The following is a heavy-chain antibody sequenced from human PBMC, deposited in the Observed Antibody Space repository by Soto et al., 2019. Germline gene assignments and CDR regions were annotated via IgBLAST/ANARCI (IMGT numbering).Heavy chain of an antibody. J-gene: IGHJ5*02. CDR2: IYYSGST. Sequence: QVQLQESGPGLVKPSETLSLTCTVSGGSISGYYWSWIRQPPGKGLEWIGYIYYSGSTNYNPSLKSRVPISIDTAKNQFSLRLSSVTAADTAVYYCARTYYDFWSGYWRWFDPWGQGTLVTVSS. CDR3: ARTYYDFWSGYWRWFDP. CDR1: GGSISGYY. V-gene: IGHV4-59*01. D-gene: IGHD3-3*01.